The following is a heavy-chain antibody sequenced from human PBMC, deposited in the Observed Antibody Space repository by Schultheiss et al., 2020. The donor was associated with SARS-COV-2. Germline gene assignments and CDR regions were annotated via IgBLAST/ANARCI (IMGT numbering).Heavy chain of an antibody. Sequence: GESLKISCAASGFIVSTSYISWVRQAPGKGLEWFAINYKNGDTSFAASVRGRFSISRDDSKNTLYLQMNSLRAEDTAVYYCAFVAAGRTADYWGQGTLVTVSS. CDR1: GFIVSTSY. J-gene: IGHJ4*02. D-gene: IGHD6-13*01. CDR3: AFVAAGRTADY. V-gene: IGHV3-53*01. CDR2: NYKNGDT.